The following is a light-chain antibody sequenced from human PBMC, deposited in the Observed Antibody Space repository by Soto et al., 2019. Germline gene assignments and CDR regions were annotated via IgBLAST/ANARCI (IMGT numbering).Light chain of an antibody. CDR1: NIGSKS. J-gene: IGLJ2*01. V-gene: IGLV3-9*01. Sequence: SYELTQPLSVSVALGQTARITCGGSNIGSKSVHWYQKRPGQAPVVVMYRDYHRPFEIPERFSGSNSGNTATLTISRAQAGDEADYYCQVWDSTTAVLFGGGTKLTVL. CDR2: RDY. CDR3: QVWDSTTAVL.